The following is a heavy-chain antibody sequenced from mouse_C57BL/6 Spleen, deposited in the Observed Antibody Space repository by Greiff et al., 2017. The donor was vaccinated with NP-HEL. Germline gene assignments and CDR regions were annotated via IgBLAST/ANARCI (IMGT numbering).Heavy chain of an antibody. D-gene: IGHD1-1*01. J-gene: IGHJ3*01. Sequence: VQLQQSGAELVKPGASVKLSCTASGFNFNDYYMHWVKQRTEQGLEWIGRIDPDDGYTKYAPKFKGKATLTVDTSSNTAYLQLSSLTSEDNAVYYCASTTCYGSSQAWFAYWGQGTLVTVSA. CDR3: ASTTCYGSSQAWFAY. CDR2: IDPDDGYT. V-gene: IGHV14-2*01. CDR1: GFNFNDYY.